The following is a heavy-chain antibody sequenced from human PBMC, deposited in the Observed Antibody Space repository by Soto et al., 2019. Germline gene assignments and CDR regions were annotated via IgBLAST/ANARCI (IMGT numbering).Heavy chain of an antibody. CDR3: VRGGSSWYQGGRNWFDP. V-gene: IGHV3-48*02. CDR2: ISSSGGAV. J-gene: IGHJ5*02. D-gene: IGHD6-13*01. CDR1: GFTFSTHS. Sequence: EVELVESGGGLAQPGGSLRLSCAASGFTFSTHSMSWVRQTPGRGLEWISYISSSGGAVDYADSVKGRFTVTRDNGKNSLYLQMNNLKDEDSAVYYCVRGGSSWYQGGRNWFDPWGQGTLVTVSS.